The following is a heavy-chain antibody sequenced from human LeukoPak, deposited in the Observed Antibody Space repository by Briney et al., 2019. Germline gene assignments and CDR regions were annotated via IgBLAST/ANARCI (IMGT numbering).Heavy chain of an antibody. CDR2: TYYRSKWYN. Sequence: SQTLSLTYAISGDSVSSNIVAWNWIRQSPSRGLEWLGRTYYRSKWYNEYPESVKSRITITADTSRNQFSLHLNSVTPGDTAVYFCARDKATRRSGWFDRWGQGTLVTVSS. CDR1: GDSVSSNIVA. J-gene: IGHJ5*02. D-gene: IGHD3-10*01. V-gene: IGHV6-1*01. CDR3: ARDKATRRSGWFDR.